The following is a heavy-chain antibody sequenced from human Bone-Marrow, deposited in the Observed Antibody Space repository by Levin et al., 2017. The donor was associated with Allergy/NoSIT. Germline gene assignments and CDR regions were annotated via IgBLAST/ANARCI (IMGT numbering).Heavy chain of an antibody. CDR3: ASYSLLNVATSKFDP. Sequence: PAASVKVSCQASGYTFASYGITWVRQAPGQGLEWMGWISVYDGSINYAQKFQGRVTMTTDTSTSTAYMELRSLRSDDTAVYYCASYSLLNVATSKFDPWGQGSLVTVSS. CDR1: GYTFASYG. D-gene: IGHD3-10*01. V-gene: IGHV1-18*01. J-gene: IGHJ5*02. CDR2: ISVYDGSI.